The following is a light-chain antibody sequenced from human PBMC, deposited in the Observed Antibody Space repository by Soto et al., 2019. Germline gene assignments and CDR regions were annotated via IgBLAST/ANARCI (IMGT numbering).Light chain of an antibody. CDR2: GAS. V-gene: IGKV3D-15*01. CDR3: QQYLITPWT. CDR1: QSVSSN. J-gene: IGKJ1*01. Sequence: EIVMTQSPATLSVSPGERAILSCRASQSVSSNLAWYQQKPGQAPRLLIHGASNRATGIPDRFSGSGSGTDFTLTIGRLEPEDFAVYYCQQYLITPWTFGQGTKVDIK.